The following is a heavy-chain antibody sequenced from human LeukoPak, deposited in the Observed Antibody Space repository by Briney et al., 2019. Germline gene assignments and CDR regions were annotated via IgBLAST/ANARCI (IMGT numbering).Heavy chain of an antibody. CDR1: GGSVSRSY. V-gene: IGHV4-59*02. CDR2: MYHSGST. J-gene: IGHJ4*02. CDR3: ARGRGATTPFDY. D-gene: IGHD5-12*01. Sequence: SETLSLTCTVSGGSVSRSYWSWIRQPPGKGLEWIGYMYHSGSTHYNPSLESRVTMSADTFQNQLSLKLRSVTAADTAVYFCARGRGATTPFDYWGQGTLVTVSS.